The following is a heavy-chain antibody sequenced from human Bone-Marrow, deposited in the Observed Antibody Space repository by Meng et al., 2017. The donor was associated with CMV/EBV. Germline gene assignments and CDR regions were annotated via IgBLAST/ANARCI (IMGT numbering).Heavy chain of an antibody. D-gene: IGHD3-16*01. Sequence: GGSLRLSCAASGFTFSSYAMSWVRHAPGKGLEWVSAISGSGGSTYYADSVKGRFTISRDNSKNTLYLQMNSLRAEDTAVYYCARPRIRGEFDIWGQGTMVTVSS. J-gene: IGHJ3*02. CDR1: GFTFSSYA. CDR3: ARPRIRGEFDI. CDR2: ISGSGGST. V-gene: IGHV3-23*01.